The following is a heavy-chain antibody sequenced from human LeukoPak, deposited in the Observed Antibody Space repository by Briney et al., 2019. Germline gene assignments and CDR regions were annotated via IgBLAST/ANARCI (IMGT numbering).Heavy chain of an antibody. D-gene: IGHD2-15*01. J-gene: IGHJ4*02. CDR2: IRYDGSNK. CDR1: GFTFSSYG. CDR3: AKDVGYCSGGSCFQIDY. Sequence: GGYLRLSCAASGFTFSSYGMHWVRQAPGKGLEWVAFIRYDGSNKYYADSVKGRFTISRDNSKNTLYLQMNSLRAEDTAVYYCAKDVGYCSGGSCFQIDYWGQGTLVTVSS. V-gene: IGHV3-30*02.